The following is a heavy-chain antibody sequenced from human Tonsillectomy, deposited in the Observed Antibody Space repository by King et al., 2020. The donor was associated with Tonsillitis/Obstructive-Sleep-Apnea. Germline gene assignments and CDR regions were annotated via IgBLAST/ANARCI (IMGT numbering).Heavy chain of an antibody. CDR2: IYHSGST. V-gene: IGHV4-30-2*01. Sequence: LQLQESGSGLVKPSQTLSLTCAVSGGSISSGGYSWSWIRQPPVKGLEWIGYIYHSGSTYYNPSLKSRVTISVDRSKNQFSLKLSSVTAADTAVYYCARAVAHFDYWGQGTLVTVSS. CDR1: GGSISSGGYS. J-gene: IGHJ4*02. D-gene: IGHD6-19*01. CDR3: ARAVAHFDY.